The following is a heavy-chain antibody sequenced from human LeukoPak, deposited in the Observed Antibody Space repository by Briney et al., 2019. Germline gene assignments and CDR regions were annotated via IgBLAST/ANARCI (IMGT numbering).Heavy chain of an antibody. CDR3: ARSGGNYYSI. D-gene: IGHD1-26*01. CDR2: IYPGDSET. J-gene: IGHJ3*02. CDR1: GNSFTNYW. V-gene: IGHV5-51*01. Sequence: PGGSLKISCQGSGNSFTNYWIGWVRQMPGKGLEWMGVIYPGDSETRYSPSFQGQVTIAADKSINTAYLQWNSLKASETAMYYCARSGGNYYSIWGQGTMVTVSS.